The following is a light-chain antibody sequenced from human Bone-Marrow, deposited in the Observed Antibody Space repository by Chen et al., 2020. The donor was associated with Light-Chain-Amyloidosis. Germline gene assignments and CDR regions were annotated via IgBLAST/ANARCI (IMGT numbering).Light chain of an antibody. CDR1: SGSVSTSYY. Sequence: QTVVTQAPSFSLSPGGTVTLTCGLSSGSVSTSYYPSWYQQTPGQAPRTLIYRTNTRSSGVPDRFSGSILGNKAALTITGAQADDESDYYCVLYMGSGISVFGGGTKLTVL. CDR3: VLYMGSGISV. CDR2: RTN. J-gene: IGLJ3*02. V-gene: IGLV8-61*01.